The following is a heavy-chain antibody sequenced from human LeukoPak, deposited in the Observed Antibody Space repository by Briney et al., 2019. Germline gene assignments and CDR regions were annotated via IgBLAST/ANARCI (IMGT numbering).Heavy chain of an antibody. CDR1: GYTFTSYD. CDR2: MNPNSGNT. CDR3: ARGRTRSSTSCLGY. Sequence: ASVKVSCKASGYTFTSYDINWVRQATGQGLEWMGWMNPNSGNTGYAQKFQGRVTITRNTSISTAYMELSSLRSEDTAVYYCARGRTRSSTSCLGYWGLGTLVTVSS. V-gene: IGHV1-8*03. D-gene: IGHD2-2*01. J-gene: IGHJ4*02.